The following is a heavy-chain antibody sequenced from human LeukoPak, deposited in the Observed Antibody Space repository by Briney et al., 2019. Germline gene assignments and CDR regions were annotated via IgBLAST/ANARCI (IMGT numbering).Heavy chain of an antibody. CDR2: ISGSGGST. CDR1: GFTFSSYA. D-gene: IGHD3-16*01. J-gene: IGHJ5*02. Sequence: GGSLRLSCAASGFTFSSYAMSWVRQAPGKGLEWVSAISGSGGSTYYAASVKGRFTISRDNSKNTLYLQMNSLRAEDTAVYYCAKGPNVLGTNWFDPWGQGTLVTVSS. V-gene: IGHV3-23*01. CDR3: AKGPNVLGTNWFDP.